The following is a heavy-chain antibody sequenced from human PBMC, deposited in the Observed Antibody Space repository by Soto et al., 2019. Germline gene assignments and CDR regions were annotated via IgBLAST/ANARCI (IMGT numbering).Heavy chain of an antibody. CDR1: GFTFRTYG. J-gene: IGHJ4*02. Sequence: QVQLVESGGGVVQPGTSLRLSCVASGFTFRTYGMRWVRQAPGKGLEWVAVIWYDGRNKYYADSVKGRFTISRDNSKNTVFLQMNSLRAEDTAVYYCARDLNHYFDYWGRGTLVTVSS. D-gene: IGHD3-9*01. V-gene: IGHV3-33*01. CDR3: ARDLNHYFDY. CDR2: IWYDGRNK.